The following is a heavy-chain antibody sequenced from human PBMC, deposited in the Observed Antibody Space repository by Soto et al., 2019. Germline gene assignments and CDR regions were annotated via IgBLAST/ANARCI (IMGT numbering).Heavy chain of an antibody. J-gene: IGHJ3*02. CDR1: GFTFSSYS. D-gene: IGHD3-9*01. Sequence: PGPSLTLSCAPSGFTFSSYSMHWVRHAPGKGLEWVSGVGGSGASIYYADSVKGGFAVSRDNSKNTLYLQMNSLRAEDTAVYYCVKEVYYDVVTGSRGDAFDIWGQGTMVTVSS. CDR2: VGGSGASI. V-gene: IGHV3-NL1*01. CDR3: VKEVYYDVVTGSRGDAFDI.